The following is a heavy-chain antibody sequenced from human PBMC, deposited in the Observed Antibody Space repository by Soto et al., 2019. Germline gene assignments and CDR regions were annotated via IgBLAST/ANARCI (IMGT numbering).Heavy chain of an antibody. J-gene: IGHJ6*02. CDR2: IIAIFGKA. Sequence: SVKVSCKASGYTFTSYGISWVRQAPGQGLEWMGWIIAIFGKANYAQKFQGRVTITADESTSTAYMELSSLRSEDTAVYYCARSITMVREDYYYYGMDVWGQGTTVTVSS. CDR1: GYTFTSYG. CDR3: ARSITMVREDYYYYGMDV. D-gene: IGHD3-10*01. V-gene: IGHV1-69*13.